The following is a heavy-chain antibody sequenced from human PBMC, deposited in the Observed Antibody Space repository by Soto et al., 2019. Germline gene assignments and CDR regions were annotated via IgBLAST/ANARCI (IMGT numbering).Heavy chain of an antibody. D-gene: IGHD4-17*01. J-gene: IGHJ2*01. CDR3: ARAISSVTTFYFDL. CDR1: GYTFTSYA. Sequence: QVQLVQSGAEVKKPGASVKVSCKASGYTFTSYAMHWVRQAPGQRLEWMGWINAGNGNTKYSQKFRGRVTVTRDTSASTAYMELSSLRSEDTAVYYCARAISSVTTFYFDLWGRGTLVTVSS. V-gene: IGHV1-3*01. CDR2: INAGNGNT.